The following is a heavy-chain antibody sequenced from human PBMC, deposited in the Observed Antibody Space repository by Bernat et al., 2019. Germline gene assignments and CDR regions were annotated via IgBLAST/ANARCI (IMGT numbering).Heavy chain of an antibody. CDR1: GGSISSYY. J-gene: IGHJ6*03. D-gene: IGHD3-10*01. CDR2: IYYSGST. CDR3: ARESMVAGEYYYMDV. V-gene: IGHV4-59*01. Sequence: QVQLQESGPGLVKPSETLSLTCTVSGGSISSYYWSWIRHPPGKGLGWIGYIYYSGSTNYNPSLKSRVTISVDKSKNQFSLKLSSVTAADTAVYYCARESMVAGEYYYMDVWGKGTTVTVSS.